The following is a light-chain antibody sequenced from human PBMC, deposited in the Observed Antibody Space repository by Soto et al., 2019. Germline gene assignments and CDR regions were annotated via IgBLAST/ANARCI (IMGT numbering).Light chain of an antibody. V-gene: IGLV1-51*01. J-gene: IGLJ2*01. CDR3: ATWDGSLSAVV. CDR1: SSNIGNNF. CDR2: DND. Sequence: QSVLTQPPSVSAAPGQKVTISCSGSSSNIGNNFVSWYQRLPGTAPKLLIYDNDKRPSGIPDRFSGSKSGTSATLGITGLQTGDEADYYCATWDGSLSAVVFGGGTKLTVL.